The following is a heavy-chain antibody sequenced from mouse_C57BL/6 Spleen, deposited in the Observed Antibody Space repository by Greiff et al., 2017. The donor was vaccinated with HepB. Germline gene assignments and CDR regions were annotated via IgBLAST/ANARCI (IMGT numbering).Heavy chain of an antibody. J-gene: IGHJ4*01. CDR2: INPGSGGT. CDR3: ARSSLGAMDY. CDR1: GYAFTNYL. V-gene: IGHV1-54*01. Sequence: VQLVESGAELVRPGPSVKVSCKASGYAFTNYLIEWVKQRPGQGLEWIGVINPGSGGTNYNEKFKGKATLTADKSSSTAYMQLSSLTSEDSAVYFCARSSLGAMDYWGQGTSVTVSS.